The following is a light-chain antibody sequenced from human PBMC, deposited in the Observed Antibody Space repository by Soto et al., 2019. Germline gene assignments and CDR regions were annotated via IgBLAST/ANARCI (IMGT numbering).Light chain of an antibody. V-gene: IGLV1-44*01. CDR1: SSNIGSNT. CDR2: SNN. CDR3: AAWDDSLNGPV. Sequence: QSVLTQPPSASGTPGQRVTISCSGSSSNIGSNTVNWYQQLPGTAPKLLIYSNNQRPSGVPDRFSGSKSGTSASLAISWLQSEDEADYYCAAWDDSLNGPVFGGGTKLTVL. J-gene: IGLJ2*01.